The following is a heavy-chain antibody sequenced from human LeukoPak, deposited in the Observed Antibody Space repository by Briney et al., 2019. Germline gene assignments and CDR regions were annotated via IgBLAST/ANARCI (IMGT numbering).Heavy chain of an antibody. V-gene: IGHV3-33*01. J-gene: IGHJ4*02. Sequence: GGPLRLSCAASGFTFSSYGMHWVRQAPGKGLEWVAVIWYDGSNKYYADSVKGRFTISRDNSKNTLYLQMNSLRAEDTAVYYCARDNYDSSGLAYYWGQGTLVTVSS. CDR1: GFTFSSYG. D-gene: IGHD3-22*01. CDR2: IWYDGSNK. CDR3: ARDNYDSSGLAYY.